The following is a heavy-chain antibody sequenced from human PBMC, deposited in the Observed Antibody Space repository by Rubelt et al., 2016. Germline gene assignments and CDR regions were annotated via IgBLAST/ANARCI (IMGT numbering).Heavy chain of an antibody. V-gene: IGHV1-46*01. J-gene: IGHJ3*02. CDR2: INPSGGST. CDR3: ARLRDYYDPNDAFDI. Sequence: RAAGEGLEWIGIINPSGGSTSYAQKFEGRVTVTRDTSSSTVYMEVSSLRDEDTAVYYCARLRDYYDPNDAFDIWGQGTMVTVSS. D-gene: IGHD3-22*01.